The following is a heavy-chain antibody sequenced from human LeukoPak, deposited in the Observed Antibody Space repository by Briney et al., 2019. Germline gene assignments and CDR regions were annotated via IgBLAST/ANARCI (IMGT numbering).Heavy chain of an antibody. J-gene: IGHJ3*02. Sequence: MPGGSLRLSCAASGFTFSSYAMTWVRQAPGKGLEWVSSISSSSSYIYYADSVKGRFTISRDNAKNSLYLQMNSLRAEDTAVYYCARDPTSYSSSWYFAFDIWGQGTMVTVSS. CDR1: GFTFSSYA. CDR3: ARDPTSYSSSWYFAFDI. V-gene: IGHV3-21*01. CDR2: ISSSSSYI. D-gene: IGHD6-13*01.